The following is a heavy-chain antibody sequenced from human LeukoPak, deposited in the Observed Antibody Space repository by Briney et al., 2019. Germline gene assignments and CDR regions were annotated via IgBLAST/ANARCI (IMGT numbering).Heavy chain of an antibody. Sequence: GSLRLSCAASGFTFSSYGMHWVRQAPGKGLEWIGEINHSGSTNYNPSLKSRVTISVDTSKNQFSLKLSSVTAADTAVYYCARAPVGIFGVVLYFDYWGQGTLVTVSS. CDR3: ARAPVGIFGVVLYFDY. J-gene: IGHJ4*02. D-gene: IGHD3-3*01. V-gene: IGHV4-34*01. CDR2: INHSGST. CDR1: GFTFSSYG.